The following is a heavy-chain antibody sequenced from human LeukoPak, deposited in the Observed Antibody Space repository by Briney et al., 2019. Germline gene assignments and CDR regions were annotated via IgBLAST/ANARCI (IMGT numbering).Heavy chain of an antibody. CDR1: GFTFSTFA. CDR3: ASRGHVGSGTYSPYDY. D-gene: IGHD3-10*01. CDR2: IFPSGGEI. V-gene: IGHV3-23*01. J-gene: IGHJ4*02. Sequence: GGSLRLSCAASGFTFSTFAMVWVRQPPGKGLEWVSSIFPSGGEIHYADSVRGRFTISRDNSKSTLSLQMNSLRAEDTAVYYCASRGHVGSGTYSPYDYWGQGTLVAVSS.